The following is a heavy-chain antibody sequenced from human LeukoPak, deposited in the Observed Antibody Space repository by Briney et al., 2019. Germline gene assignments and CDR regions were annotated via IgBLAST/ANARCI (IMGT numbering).Heavy chain of an antibody. CDR3: ARISGYCTNGVCYPPSDP. Sequence: ASVKVSCKASGGTFSSYAISWVRQAPGQGLEWMGWISAYNGNTNYAQKLQGRVTMTTDTSTSTAYMELRSLRSDDTAVYYCARISGYCTNGVCYPPSDPWGQGTLVTVSS. J-gene: IGHJ5*02. CDR1: GGTFSSYA. V-gene: IGHV1-18*01. CDR2: ISAYNGNT. D-gene: IGHD2-8*01.